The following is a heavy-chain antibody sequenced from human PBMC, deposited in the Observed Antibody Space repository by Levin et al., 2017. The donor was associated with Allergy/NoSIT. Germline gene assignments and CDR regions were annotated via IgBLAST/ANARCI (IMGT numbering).Heavy chain of an antibody. D-gene: IGHD6-13*01. V-gene: IGHV6-1*01. Sequence: NASETLSLTCAISGDSVSSNSAAWNWIRQSPSRGLEWLGRTYYRSKWYNDYAVSVKSRITINPDTSKNQFSLQLNSVTPEDTAVYYCARDRGIAAAGISNAFDIWGQGTMVTVSS. CDR1: GDSVSSNSAA. CDR2: TYYRSKWYN. J-gene: IGHJ3*02. CDR3: ARDRGIAAAGISNAFDI.